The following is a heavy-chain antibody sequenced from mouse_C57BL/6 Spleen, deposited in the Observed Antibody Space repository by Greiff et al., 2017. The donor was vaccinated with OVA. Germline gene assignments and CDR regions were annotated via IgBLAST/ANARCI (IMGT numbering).Heavy chain of an antibody. Sequence: VQLQQSGPGLVKPSQSLSLTCSVTGYSITSGYYWNWIRQFPGNKLEWMGYISYDGSNNYNPSLKNRISITRDTSKNQFFLKLNSVTTEDTATYYCAREGFSNSFDYWGQGTTLTVSS. CDR3: AREGFSNSFDY. CDR1: GYSITSGYY. CDR2: ISYDGSN. D-gene: IGHD1-1*01. J-gene: IGHJ2*01. V-gene: IGHV3-6*01.